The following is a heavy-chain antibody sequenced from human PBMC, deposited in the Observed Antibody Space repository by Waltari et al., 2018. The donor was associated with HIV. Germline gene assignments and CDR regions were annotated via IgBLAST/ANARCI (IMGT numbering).Heavy chain of an antibody. CDR1: GFTFSSYW. D-gene: IGHD4-17*01. CDR2: RKQDGSEK. V-gene: IGHV3-7*01. J-gene: IGHJ4*02. Sequence: EVQLVESGGGLVQPGGSLRLSCAASGFTFSSYWMTWVRQAPGKGLEWVANRKQDGSEKYYVDSVKGRFTISRDNAKNSVFLQMNSLRAEDTAVYYCATSRSFDYWGQGTLVTVSS. CDR3: ATSRSFDY.